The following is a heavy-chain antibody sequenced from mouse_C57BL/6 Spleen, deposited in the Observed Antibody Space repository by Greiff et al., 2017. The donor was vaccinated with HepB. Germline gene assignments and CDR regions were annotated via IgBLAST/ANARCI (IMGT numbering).Heavy chain of an antibody. J-gene: IGHJ4*01. V-gene: IGHV1-55*01. Sequence: QVQLQQPGAELVKPGASVKMSCKASGYTFTSYWITWVKQRPGQGLEWIGDIYPGSGSTNYNEKFKSKATLTVDTSSSTAYMQLSSLTSEDSAVYYCARGEVLRFDAMDYWGQGTSVTVSS. CDR1: GYTFTSYW. D-gene: IGHD1-1*01. CDR2: IYPGSGST. CDR3: ARGEVLRFDAMDY.